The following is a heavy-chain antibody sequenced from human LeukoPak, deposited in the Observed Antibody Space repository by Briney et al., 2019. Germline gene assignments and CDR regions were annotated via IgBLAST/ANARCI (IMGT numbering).Heavy chain of an antibody. CDR2: INPYSGGT. CDR1: GYTFTGYY. CDR3: ARAPGRGSYFDY. J-gene: IGHJ4*02. Sequence: ASVKVSCKASGYTFTGYYMHWVRQAPRQGLEWMGWINPYSGGTNYAQKFQGRVTMTRDTSIGTAYMEMTRLRSDDTAVYYCARAPGRGSYFDYWGQGTLVTVSS. D-gene: IGHD1-26*01. V-gene: IGHV1-2*02.